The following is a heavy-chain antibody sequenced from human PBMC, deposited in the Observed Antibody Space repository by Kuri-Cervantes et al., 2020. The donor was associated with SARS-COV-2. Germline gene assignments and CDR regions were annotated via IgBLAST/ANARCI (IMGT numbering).Heavy chain of an antibody. Sequence: SETLSLTCTVSGGSISSGSYYWSWIRQPAGKGLEWIGRIYTSGSTNYNPPLKSRVTISVDTSKNQFSLKLSSVTAADTAVYYCAYTTVTGYFQHWGQGTLVTVSS. D-gene: IGHD4-17*01. J-gene: IGHJ1*01. CDR2: IYTSGST. V-gene: IGHV4-61*02. CDR3: AYTTVTGYFQH. CDR1: GGSISSGSYY.